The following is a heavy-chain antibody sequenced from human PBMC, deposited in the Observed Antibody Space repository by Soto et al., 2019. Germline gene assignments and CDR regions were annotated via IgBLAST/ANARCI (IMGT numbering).Heavy chain of an antibody. D-gene: IGHD3-22*01. CDR3: AKNLYYYDSSGLFDY. V-gene: IGHV3-30*18. CDR1: RVTFSSYG. Sequence: GGRMRLACAAYRVTFSSYGIHWVRQAPGKGLEWVAVISYDGSNKYYADSVKGRFTISRDNSKNTLYLQMNSLRAEDTAVYYCAKNLYYYDSSGLFDYWGQGTLVTVSS. J-gene: IGHJ4*02. CDR2: ISYDGSNK.